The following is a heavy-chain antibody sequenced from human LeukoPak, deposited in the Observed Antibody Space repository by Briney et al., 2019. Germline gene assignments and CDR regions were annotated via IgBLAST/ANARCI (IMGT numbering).Heavy chain of an antibody. Sequence: GGSLRLSCAASGFTVSRNYMSWVRQAPGKGLEWVSVIYSGGSKYYADSVKGRFTISRDNPKNIVYLQMNSLRAEDTAVYYCAKEGGVVMVAATPGYFDYWGQGTLVTVSS. CDR1: GFTVSRNY. V-gene: IGHV3-53*01. D-gene: IGHD2-15*01. J-gene: IGHJ4*02. CDR3: AKEGGVVMVAATPGYFDY. CDR2: IYSGGSK.